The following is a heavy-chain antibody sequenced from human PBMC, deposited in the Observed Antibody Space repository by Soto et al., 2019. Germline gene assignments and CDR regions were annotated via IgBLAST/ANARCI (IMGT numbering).Heavy chain of an antibody. J-gene: IGHJ4*01. CDR2: ISYDGSNK. V-gene: IGHV3-30*18. Sequence: QVQLVESGGGVVQPGRSLRLSCAASGFTLSSYGMHWVRQAPGKGLEWVAVISYDGSNKYYADSVKGRFIISRDNSKNTLYLQMSSLRAEDTAGDYCAKADYSQAYCDYWGHGTLVTVSS. D-gene: IGHD2-15*01. CDR1: GFTLSSYG. CDR3: AKADYSQAYCDY.